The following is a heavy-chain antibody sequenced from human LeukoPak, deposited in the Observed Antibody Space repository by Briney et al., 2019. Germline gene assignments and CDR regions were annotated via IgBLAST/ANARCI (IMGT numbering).Heavy chain of an antibody. D-gene: IGHD1-26*01. CDR1: GGSFSGYY. V-gene: IGHV4-34*01. J-gene: IGHJ4*02. CDR3: ARPMGL. CDR2: INHSGST. Sequence: SETLSLTCAVYGGSFSGYYWSWIRQPPGKGLEWIREINHSGSTNYNPSLKSRVTISVDTSKNQFSLKLSSVTAADTAVYYCARPMGLWGQGTLVTVSS.